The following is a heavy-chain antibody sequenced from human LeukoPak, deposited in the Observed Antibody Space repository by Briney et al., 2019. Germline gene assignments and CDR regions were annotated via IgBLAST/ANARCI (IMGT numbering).Heavy chain of an antibody. CDR1: GGSISSSSYY. D-gene: IGHD3-22*01. Sequence: SETLSLTCTVSGGSISSSSYYWGWIRQPPGKGLEWIGSIYYSGSTYYNPSLKSRVTISVDTSKNQFSLKLSSVTAADTAVYYCARVSYYYDSSILNAFDIWGQGTMVTVSS. J-gene: IGHJ3*02. CDR2: IYYSGST. V-gene: IGHV4-39*07. CDR3: ARVSYYYDSSILNAFDI.